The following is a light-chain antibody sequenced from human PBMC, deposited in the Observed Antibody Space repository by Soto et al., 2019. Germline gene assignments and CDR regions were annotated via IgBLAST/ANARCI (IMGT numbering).Light chain of an antibody. J-gene: IGLJ1*01. V-gene: IGLV2-14*01. CDR3: SSYTTNNTHV. CDR1: SSDVGGFNY. Sequence: QSALTQPASVSGSPGQSITISCTGTSSDVGGFNYVSWYQHHPGKAPKLIIYEASYRPSGVSNRFSGSKSGNTASLTISGLQAEDEADFYCSSYTTNNTHVFGTGTKVTVL. CDR2: EAS.